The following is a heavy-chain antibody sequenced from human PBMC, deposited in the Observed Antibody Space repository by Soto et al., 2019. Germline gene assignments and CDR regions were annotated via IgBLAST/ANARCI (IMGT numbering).Heavy chain of an antibody. CDR2: IYYSGST. J-gene: IGHJ4*02. V-gene: IGHV4-31*03. D-gene: IGHD3-16*02. CDR3: ARTTYYDYVWGSYPTLFDY. CDR1: GGSISSGGYY. Sequence: SETLCLTCTVSGGSISSGGYYWSWIRQHPGKGLEWIGYIYYSGSTYYNPSLKSRVTISVDTSKNQFSLKLSSVTAADTAVYYCARTTYYDYVWGSYPTLFDYWGQGTLVTVSS.